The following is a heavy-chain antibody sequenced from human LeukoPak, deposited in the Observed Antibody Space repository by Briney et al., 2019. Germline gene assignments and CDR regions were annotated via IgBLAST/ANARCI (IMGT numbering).Heavy chain of an antibody. Sequence: PSETLSLTCTVSGGSMRSYNWNWIRQPPGKGLEWIGYVSYGGFTNYNHALRSRVTMSVDTSKNQFSLKLTSVTAAGTAVYYCARSDTSGWSYYLDYWGQGALVTVSS. CDR3: ARSDTSGWSYYLDY. CDR1: GGSMRSYN. V-gene: IGHV4-59*08. D-gene: IGHD6-19*01. CDR2: VSYGGFT. J-gene: IGHJ4*02.